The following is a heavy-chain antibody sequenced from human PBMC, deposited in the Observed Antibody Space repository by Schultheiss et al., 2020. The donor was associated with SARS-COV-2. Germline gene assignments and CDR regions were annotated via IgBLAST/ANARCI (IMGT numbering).Heavy chain of an antibody. CDR3: GRGGGTYHGSAH. D-gene: IGHD3-10*01. Sequence: ASVKVSCKPSGYTFTGSFIHWVRQAPGQGLEWMGWINPKSGVTNYAQKFQGRVTMTRDPSISTAYMELIILRSEDTATYYCGRGGGTYHGSAHWGQGTLVTVSS. CDR1: GYTFTGSF. V-gene: IGHV1-2*02. CDR2: INPKSGVT. J-gene: IGHJ4*02.